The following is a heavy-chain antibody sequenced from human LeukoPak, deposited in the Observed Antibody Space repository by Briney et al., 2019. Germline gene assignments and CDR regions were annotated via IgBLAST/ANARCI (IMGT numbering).Heavy chain of an antibody. CDR3: ARHITFGEPTPDAFDI. D-gene: IGHD3-16*01. J-gene: IGHJ3*02. V-gene: IGHV4-34*01. CDR1: GDSISIYY. Sequence: SETLSLTCSVSGDSISIYYWSWIRQPPGKGLEWIGEINHSGSTNYNPSLKSRVTISVDTSKNQFSLKLSSVAAADTAVYYCARHITFGEPTPDAFDIWGQGTMVTVSS. CDR2: INHSGST.